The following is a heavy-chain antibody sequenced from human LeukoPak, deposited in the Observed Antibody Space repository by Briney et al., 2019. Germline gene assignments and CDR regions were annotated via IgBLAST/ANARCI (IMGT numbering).Heavy chain of an antibody. CDR2: ITQDGSQK. V-gene: IGHV3-7*05. Sequence: GGSLRLSCAASGFSFSSYWMTWVRQAPGKGLQWVATITQDGSQKYYVDSVQGRFTISRDNAEKSLFLQVSSLRADDTAVYHCATEDWFRFDSWGQGTLLTVSS. CDR3: ATEDWFRFDS. CDR1: GFSFSSYW. D-gene: IGHD3-10*01. J-gene: IGHJ4*02.